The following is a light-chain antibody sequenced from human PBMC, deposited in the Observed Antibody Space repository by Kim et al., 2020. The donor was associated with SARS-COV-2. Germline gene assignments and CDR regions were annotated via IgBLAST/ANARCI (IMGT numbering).Light chain of an antibody. CDR1: SGGVGAYTL. CDR2: EGS. V-gene: IGLV2-23*01. Sequence: PGQSLTISCTGTSGGVGAYTLVSWYQQHPGKAPKLIIHEGSKRPSRVSNRFSGSKSGNTASLTISGLQAEDEADYHCSSYAGRTWLFGGGTQLTVL. J-gene: IGLJ3*02. CDR3: SSYAGRTWL.